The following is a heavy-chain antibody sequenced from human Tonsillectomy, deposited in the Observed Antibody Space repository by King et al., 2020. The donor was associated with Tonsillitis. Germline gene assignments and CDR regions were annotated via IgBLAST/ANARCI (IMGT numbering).Heavy chain of an antibody. D-gene: IGHD5-12*01. V-gene: IGHV3-21*01. CDR1: GFTFSSYS. CDR3: ARDGSVTVATISWTTDY. CDR2: ISSSSSYI. J-gene: IGHJ4*02. Sequence: VQLVESGGGLVKPGGSLRLSCAASGFTFSSYSMNWVRQAPGKGLEWVSSISSSSSYIYYADSVKGRFTISRDNAKNSLYLQMNSLRAEDTAVYYCARDGSVTVATISWTTDYWGQGTLVTVSS.